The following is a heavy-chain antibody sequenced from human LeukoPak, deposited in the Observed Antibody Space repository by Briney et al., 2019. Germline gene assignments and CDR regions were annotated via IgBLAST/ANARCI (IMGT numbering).Heavy chain of an antibody. V-gene: IGHV1-46*01. J-gene: IGHJ6*03. CDR2: INPSGGST. Sequence: ASVKVSCKASGYTFTGYYMHWVRQAPGQGLEWMGIINPSGGSTSYAQKFQGRVTMTRDMSTSTVYMELSSLRSEDTAVYYCARDLRAARPGYYYYYMDVWGKGTTVTVSS. D-gene: IGHD6-6*01. CDR3: ARDLRAARPGYYYYYMDV. CDR1: GYTFTGYY.